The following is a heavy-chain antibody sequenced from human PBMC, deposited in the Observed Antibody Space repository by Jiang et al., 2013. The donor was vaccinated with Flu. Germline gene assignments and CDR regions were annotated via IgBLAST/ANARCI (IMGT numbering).Heavy chain of an antibody. Sequence: RLSCAASGFTFSSYAMHWVRQAPGKGLEWVAVISYDGSNKYYADSVKGRFTISRDNSKNTLYLQMNSLRAEDTAVYYCARDDYGDYGGGYFDLWGRGTLVTVSS. J-gene: IGHJ2*01. CDR1: GFTFSSYA. V-gene: IGHV3-30-3*01. D-gene: IGHD4-17*01. CDR2: ISYDGSNK. CDR3: ARDDYGDYGGGYFDL.